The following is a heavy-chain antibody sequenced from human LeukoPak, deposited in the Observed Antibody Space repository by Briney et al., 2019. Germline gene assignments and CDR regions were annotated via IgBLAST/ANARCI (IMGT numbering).Heavy chain of an antibody. CDR1: GDSVSSNSVA. D-gene: IGHD2-2*02. CDR2: TYYRSKWYN. J-gene: IGHJ3*01. CDR3: VREEGYCRSNSCYRGFVN. Sequence: SQTLSLTCAISGDSVSSNSVAWNWIRQSPSRALEWLGRTYYRSKWYNDYAVSVKSRITINPDTSKNQFSLQLNSVTPEDTAVYYCVREEGYCRSNSCYRGFVNWGQGTMVTVSS. V-gene: IGHV6-1*01.